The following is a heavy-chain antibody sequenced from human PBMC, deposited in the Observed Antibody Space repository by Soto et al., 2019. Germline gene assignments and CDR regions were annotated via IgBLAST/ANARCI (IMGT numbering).Heavy chain of an antibody. Sequence: DVQLLESGGGLVQPGGSLRLSCAASGSTFFTYAMIWVRQAPGKGLEWVSVISQSGATTFFYAGSVKGRFTISSDNSKNTLYLHMNCQRVEDTAVYSCAALTPTTHSHYLDYWGQGTLVTVSS. V-gene: IGHV3-23*01. D-gene: IGHD1-1*01. CDR3: AALTPTTHSHYLDY. CDR1: GSTFFTYA. CDR2: ISQSGATTF. J-gene: IGHJ4*02.